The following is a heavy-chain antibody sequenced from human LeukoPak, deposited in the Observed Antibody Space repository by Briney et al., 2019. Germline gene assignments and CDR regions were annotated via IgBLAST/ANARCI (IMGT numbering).Heavy chain of an antibody. CDR2: ISGSDAGT. V-gene: IGHV3-23*01. D-gene: IGHD3-3*01. Sequence: GGSLRLSCAASGFTFNNYAMSWVRQAPGKGLEWVSAISGSDAGTYYADSVEGRFTISRDNSKNTLYLQMNSLRAEDTAFYYCARHDFWSGFKGGDYWGQGTLVTVSS. CDR3: ARHDFWSGFKGGDY. CDR1: GFTFNNYA. J-gene: IGHJ4*02.